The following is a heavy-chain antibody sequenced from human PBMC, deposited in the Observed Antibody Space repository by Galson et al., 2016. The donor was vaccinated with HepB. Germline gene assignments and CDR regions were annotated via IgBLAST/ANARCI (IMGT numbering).Heavy chain of an antibody. D-gene: IGHD3-22*01. J-gene: IGHJ4*02. CDR1: GDSVSSKSAA. V-gene: IGHV6-1*01. CDR2: TYYRSKWYS. Sequence: GAISGDSVSSKSAAWNWIRQSPSRGLEWLGRTYYRSKWYSDYAVSLKSRISINPDTSKNQFSLQLNSVTPEDTAVYYRARDAKSVDSSGSNLDYWGQGTLVTVSS. CDR3: ARDAKSVDSSGSNLDY.